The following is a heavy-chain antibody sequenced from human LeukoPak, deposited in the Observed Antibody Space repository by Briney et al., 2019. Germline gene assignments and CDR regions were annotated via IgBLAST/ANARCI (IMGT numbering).Heavy chain of an antibody. D-gene: IGHD1-1*01. J-gene: IGHJ4*02. CDR2: INSDGSST. V-gene: IGHV3-74*01. CDR3: ATDEAATGRLDY. Sequence: GGSLRLSCAASGFNFRNYWMHWVRQAPGEGLVWVSRINSDGSSTSYADSVKGRFTISRDNAKNTLYLQINSLRAEDTAVYYCATDEAATGRLDYWGQGTLVTDSS. CDR1: GFNFRNYW.